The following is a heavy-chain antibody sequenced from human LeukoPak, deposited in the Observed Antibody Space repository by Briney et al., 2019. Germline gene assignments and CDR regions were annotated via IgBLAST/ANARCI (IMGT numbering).Heavy chain of an antibody. CDR2: INWNGGST. Sequence: GGSLRLSCAASGFTFSSYWMSWVRQAPGKGLEWVSGINWNGGSTGYADSVKGRFTISRDNAKNSLYLQMNSLRAEDTAVYYCAELGITMIGGVWGKGTTVTISS. V-gene: IGHV3-20*04. CDR1: GFTFSSYW. D-gene: IGHD3-10*02. J-gene: IGHJ6*04. CDR3: AELGITMIGGV.